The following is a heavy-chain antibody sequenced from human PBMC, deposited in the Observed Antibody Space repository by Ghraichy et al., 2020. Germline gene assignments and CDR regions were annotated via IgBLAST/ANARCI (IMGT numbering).Heavy chain of an antibody. CDR1: GFTFSDYF. D-gene: IGHD3-3*01. Sequence: GESLNISCAASGFTFSDYFMSWIRQPPGKGLEWVADISSSGRTTRYADSVKGRFTISRDNGNNSVYPQMNSLRADDKAVYYCARELRDSHFDFWGQGSRVTVSS. V-gene: IGHV3-11*01. CDR3: ARELRDSHFDF. CDR2: ISSSGRTT. J-gene: IGHJ4*02.